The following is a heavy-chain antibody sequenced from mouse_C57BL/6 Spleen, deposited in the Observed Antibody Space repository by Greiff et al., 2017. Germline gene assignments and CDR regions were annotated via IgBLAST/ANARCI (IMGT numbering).Heavy chain of an antibody. J-gene: IGHJ1*03. CDR1: GFTFSSYA. Sequence: EVQLVESGEGLVKPGGSLKLSCAASGFTFSSYAMSWVRQTPEKRLEWVAYISSGGDYIYYADTVKGLFTISRDNARNTLYLQMSSLKSEDTAMYYCTRGRDYYGSRYFDVWGTGTTVTVSS. CDR3: TRGRDYYGSRYFDV. CDR2: ISSGGDYI. V-gene: IGHV5-9-1*02. D-gene: IGHD1-1*01.